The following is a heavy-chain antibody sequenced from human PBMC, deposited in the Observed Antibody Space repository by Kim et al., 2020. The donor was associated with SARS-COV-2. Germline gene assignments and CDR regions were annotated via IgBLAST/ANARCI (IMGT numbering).Heavy chain of an antibody. D-gene: IGHD5-12*01. CDR3: GRDPDGGATPGPLDY. Sequence: SVKGRFTISRDNSKNTLYLQMNSLRAEETAVYYCGRDPDGGATPGPLDYWGQGTLVTVSS. V-gene: IGHV3-30*01. J-gene: IGHJ4*02.